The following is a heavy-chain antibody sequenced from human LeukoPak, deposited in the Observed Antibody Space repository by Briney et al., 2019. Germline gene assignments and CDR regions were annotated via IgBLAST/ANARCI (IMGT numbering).Heavy chain of an antibody. V-gene: IGHV3-30-3*01. Sequence: GGSLRLSCAASGFTFSSYAMHWVRQAPGKGLEWVAVISYDGSNKYYADSVKGRFTISRDNSKNTLYLQMNSLRAEDTAVYYCARGPPGYSSGWYRLLDYWGQGTLVTVSS. CDR1: GFTFSSYA. J-gene: IGHJ4*02. D-gene: IGHD6-19*01. CDR3: ARGPPGYSSGWYRLLDY. CDR2: ISYDGSNK.